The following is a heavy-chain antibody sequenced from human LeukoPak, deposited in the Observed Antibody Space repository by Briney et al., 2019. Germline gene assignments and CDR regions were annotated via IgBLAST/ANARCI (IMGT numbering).Heavy chain of an antibody. V-gene: IGHV3-48*03. CDR2: ISGSGSTI. CDR1: GFTFSNYE. J-gene: IGHJ4*02. D-gene: IGHD2-15*01. Sequence: QPGGSLRLSCAASGFTFSNYEMNWVCQAPGKGLEWVSYISGSGSTIYHADSVKGRFTISRDNAKNSLYLQMNSLRAEDTAVYYCARDDRYCSGGSCYGKTFDYWGQGTLVTVSS. CDR3: ARDDRYCSGGSCYGKTFDY.